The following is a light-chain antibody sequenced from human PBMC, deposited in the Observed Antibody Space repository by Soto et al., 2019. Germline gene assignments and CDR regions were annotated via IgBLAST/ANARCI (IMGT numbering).Light chain of an antibody. CDR3: QSYDSSLSGYV. Sequence: QSVLTQPPSVSGAPGQRVTISCTGSSANIGAAYNVDWYQQLPGTAPKLLIYGNNNRPSGVLARFSGSKSATSASLSMAVLWAEEEGEYYCQSYDSSLSGYVFGTGSKVTVL. J-gene: IGLJ1*01. CDR2: GNN. CDR1: SANIGAAYN. V-gene: IGLV1-40*01.